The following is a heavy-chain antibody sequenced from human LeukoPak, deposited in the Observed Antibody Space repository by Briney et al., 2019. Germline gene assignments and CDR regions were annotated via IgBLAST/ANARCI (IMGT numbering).Heavy chain of an antibody. CDR3: ARDKSIAARPGAFDI. CDR2: INPNSGGT. Sequence: GASVKVSCKASRYTFTGYYMHWVRQAPGQGLEWMGWINPNSGGTNYAQKFQGRVTMTRDTSISTAYMELSRLRSDDTAVYYCARDKSIAARPGAFDIWGQGTMVTVSS. D-gene: IGHD6-6*01. CDR1: RYTFTGYY. J-gene: IGHJ3*02. V-gene: IGHV1-2*02.